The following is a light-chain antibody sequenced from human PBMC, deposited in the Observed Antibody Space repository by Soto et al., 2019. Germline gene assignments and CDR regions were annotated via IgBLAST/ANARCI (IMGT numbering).Light chain of an antibody. Sequence: DIQMTQFPSSLSASVGDRVTITCQASQNINNYLNWYQQKPGRAPKLLIYDASNLEAGVPSRFRGSGSGTDFTFTISRLQPEDIATYHCQQNENLPTFGQGTRLEIK. V-gene: IGKV1-33*01. CDR1: QNINNY. CDR2: DAS. J-gene: IGKJ5*01. CDR3: QQNENLPT.